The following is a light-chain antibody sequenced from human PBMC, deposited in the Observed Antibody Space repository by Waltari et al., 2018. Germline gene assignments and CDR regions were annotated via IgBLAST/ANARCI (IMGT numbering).Light chain of an antibody. CDR1: HSVLGNY. CDR2: GAS. V-gene: IGKV3-20*01. J-gene: IGKJ3*01. CDR3: QQYGSSPLFS. Sequence: EIVLTQSRGTLSVSPGERATLACGSSHSVLGNYLAWYQQRPGQAPRLLIYGASNRATGIPDRFSGSWSGTDFTLTISRLEPEDFGVYYCQQYGSSPLFSFGPGTKVDI.